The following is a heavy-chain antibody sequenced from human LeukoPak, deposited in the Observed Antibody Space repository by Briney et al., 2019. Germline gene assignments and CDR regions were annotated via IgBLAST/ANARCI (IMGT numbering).Heavy chain of an antibody. V-gene: IGHV3-23*01. Sequence: GGSLRLSCAASGFSGYAMSWVRQAPGRGLEWVSVISGSGGTTHYSDSVRGRFIVSRDKSKNTVYLQMDSLRAEDTAVYFCARGDYSSHTLWGQGTLVTVSS. CDR2: ISGSGGTT. CDR3: ARGDYSSHTL. J-gene: IGHJ4*02. D-gene: IGHD4-11*01. CDR1: GFSGYA.